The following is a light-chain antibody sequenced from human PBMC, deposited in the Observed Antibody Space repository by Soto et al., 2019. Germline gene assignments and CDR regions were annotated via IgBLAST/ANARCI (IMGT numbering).Light chain of an antibody. CDR1: SSNIGSSY. V-gene: IGLV1-47*01. J-gene: IGLJ3*02. CDR3: TSFTTTNIRV. Sequence: QSVLTQPPSASGTPGQRVTISCSGSSSNIGSSYVYWYQQLPGTAPKLLIYRNNQRPSGVPDRFSGSKSGTSASLAISGLRSEDEADYYCTSFTTTNIRVFGGWTKVTVL. CDR2: RNN.